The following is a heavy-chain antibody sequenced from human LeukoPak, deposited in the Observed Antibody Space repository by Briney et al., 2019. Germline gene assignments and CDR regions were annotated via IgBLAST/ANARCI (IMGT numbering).Heavy chain of an antibody. Sequence: SETLSLTCTVSGGSISSYYWSWIRQPPGKGLEWIGYIYYSGSTNYNPSLKSRDTISVDTSKNQFSLKLSSVTAADTAVYYCARASYSYGPAAHDYWGQGTLVTVSS. CDR1: GGSISSYY. V-gene: IGHV4-59*01. J-gene: IGHJ4*02. D-gene: IGHD5-18*01. CDR3: ARASYSYGPAAHDY. CDR2: IYYSGST.